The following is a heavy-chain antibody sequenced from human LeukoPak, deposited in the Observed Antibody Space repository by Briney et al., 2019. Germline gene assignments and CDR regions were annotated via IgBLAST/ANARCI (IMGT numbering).Heavy chain of an antibody. J-gene: IGHJ2*01. CDR1: GYSISSGYY. V-gene: IGHV4-38-2*01. Sequence: PSETLSLTCAVSGYSISSGYYWGWIRQPPGKGLEWIGSIYHSGSTYYNPSLKSRVTISVDTSKNQFSLKLSSVTAADTAVYYCARHHLPPVANWYFDLWGRGTLVTVPS. CDR3: ARHHLPPVANWYFDL. D-gene: IGHD1-14*01. CDR2: IYHSGST.